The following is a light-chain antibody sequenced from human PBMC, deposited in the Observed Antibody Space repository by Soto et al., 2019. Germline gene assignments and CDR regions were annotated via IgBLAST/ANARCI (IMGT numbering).Light chain of an antibody. J-gene: IGKJ4*01. CDR1: QGISIY. CDR3: QKYNGAPLT. V-gene: IGKV1-27*01. CDR2: DAS. Sequence: DIQMTQSPSSLSASVGDRVTIACRASQGISIYLAWYQQKPGKVPQLLIYDASTLPSGVPSRFSGSGSGTDFTLTSSGLPPEDVGTYYGQKYNGAPLTFGGGTKVEIK.